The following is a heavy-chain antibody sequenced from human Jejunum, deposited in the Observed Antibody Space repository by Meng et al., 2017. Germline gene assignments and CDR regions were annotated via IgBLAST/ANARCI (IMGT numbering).Heavy chain of an antibody. CDR2: VWPSGAT. CDR3: ARAIRERYFDS. J-gene: IGHJ4*02. V-gene: IGHV4-4*02. D-gene: IGHD1-14*01. Sequence: HVQLQGSGPGLVTPSGTLSLTCTVSGVSTTAPFYWTWIRQAPGKGLEWIGEVWPSGATYYNPSLSSRITISIDTSNNQFSLEVAFLTAADTAVYYCARAIRERYFDSWGQGTLVTVSS. CDR1: GVSTTAPFY.